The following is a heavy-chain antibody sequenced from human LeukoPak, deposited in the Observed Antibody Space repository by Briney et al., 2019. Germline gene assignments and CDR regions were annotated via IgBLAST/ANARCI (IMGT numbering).Heavy chain of an antibody. CDR3: GKTTTGYSSGQKPAWPVDY. CDR2: IFGSGGSA. D-gene: IGHD6-19*01. V-gene: IGHV3-23*01. Sequence: GGSLRLSCEASGFTFGSYAMYWARQAPGKGLHWVAGIFGSGGSAHYADSAKGRFTISRDNSKNTVYLQINSLRAEDTAVYYCGKTTTGYSSGQKPAWPVDYWGQGTLVTVSS. J-gene: IGHJ4*02. CDR1: GFTFGSYA.